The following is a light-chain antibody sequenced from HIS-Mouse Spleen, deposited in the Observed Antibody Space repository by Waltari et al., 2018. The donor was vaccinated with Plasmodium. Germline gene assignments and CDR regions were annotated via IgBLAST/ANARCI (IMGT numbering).Light chain of an antibody. CDR1: SSDVGGYNY. CDR3: CSYAGSYTYV. V-gene: IGLV2-11*01. Sequence: QSALTQPRSVSGSPGQSVTISCTGPSSDVGGYNYLSWYQQHPGKAPKLMIDDVSKRPSGVPDRFSGSKSGNTASLTISGLQAEDEADYYCCSYAGSYTYVFGTGTKVTVL. CDR2: DVS. J-gene: IGLJ1*01.